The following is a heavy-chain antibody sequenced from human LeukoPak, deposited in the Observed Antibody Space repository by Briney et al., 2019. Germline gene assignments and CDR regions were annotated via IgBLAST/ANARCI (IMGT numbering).Heavy chain of an antibody. V-gene: IGHV3-48*03. CDR1: GFTFSSYE. D-gene: IGHD3-10*01. J-gene: IGHJ5*02. CDR2: ISSSGSTI. CDR3: AKDRVIVPFTMVRGFDP. Sequence: GGSLRLSCAASGFTFSSYEMNWVRQAPGKGLEWVSYISSSGSTIYYADSVKGRFTISRDNSKNTLYLQMNSLRAEDTAVYYCAKDRVIVPFTMVRGFDPWGQGTLVTVSS.